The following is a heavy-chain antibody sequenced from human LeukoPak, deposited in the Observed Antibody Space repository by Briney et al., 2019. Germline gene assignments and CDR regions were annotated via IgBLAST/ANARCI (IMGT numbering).Heavy chain of an antibody. V-gene: IGHV4-59*01. D-gene: IGHD6-13*01. J-gene: IGHJ3*02. Sequence: SETLSLTCTVSGGSISSYYWSWIRQPPGKGLKWIGYIYDSGSTNYNPSLKSRVTISVDTSKNQFSLKLSSVTAADTAVYYCARPYSSNWYGAFDIWGQGTMVTVSS. CDR3: ARPYSSNWYGAFDI. CDR1: GGSISSYY. CDR2: IYDSGST.